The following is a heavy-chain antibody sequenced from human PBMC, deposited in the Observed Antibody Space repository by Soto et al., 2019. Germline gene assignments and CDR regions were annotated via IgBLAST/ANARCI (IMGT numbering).Heavy chain of an antibody. Sequence: QITLKESGPTLVKPTQTLTLTCTFSGFSLSTSGVGVGWIRQPPGKALEWLALIYWDDDKSYSPSLNSRLTTTKDTSXXPXVXXMTNMDPVDTATYYCAHHYYYGSGSYYSRPTAFDYWGQGTLVTVSS. CDR3: AHHYYYGSGSYYSRPTAFDY. D-gene: IGHD3-10*01. CDR2: IYWDDDK. J-gene: IGHJ4*02. V-gene: IGHV2-5*02. CDR1: GFSLSTSGVG.